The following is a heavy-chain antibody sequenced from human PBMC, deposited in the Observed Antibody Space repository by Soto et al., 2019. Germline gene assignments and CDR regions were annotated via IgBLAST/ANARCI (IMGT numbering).Heavy chain of an antibody. CDR1: GDSVSSNSAA. V-gene: IGHV6-1*01. J-gene: IGHJ6*02. Sequence: KQSQTLSLTCAISGDSVSSNSAAWNWIRQSPSRGLEWLGRTYYRSKWYNDYAVSVKSRITINPDTSKNQFSLQLNSVTPEDTAVYYCARDLQLERLLFYYFYGMDVWGQGTTVTVSS. CDR3: ARDLQLERLLFYYFYGMDV. CDR2: TYYRSKWYN. D-gene: IGHD1-1*01.